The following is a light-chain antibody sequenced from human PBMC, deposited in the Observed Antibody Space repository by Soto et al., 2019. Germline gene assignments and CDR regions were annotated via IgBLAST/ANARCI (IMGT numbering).Light chain of an antibody. CDR3: QQSYSAPLT. CDR1: RSVGSH. CDR2: AAS. Sequence: DIQMTQSPPSLSASIGDRITITCRASRSVGSHLNWYQQQPGKAPRLLISAASNLQSGVPARFSGDGSGTDFSLTINTLQPEDFATYYCQQSYSAPLTFGGGTQVET. V-gene: IGKV1-39*01. J-gene: IGKJ4*01.